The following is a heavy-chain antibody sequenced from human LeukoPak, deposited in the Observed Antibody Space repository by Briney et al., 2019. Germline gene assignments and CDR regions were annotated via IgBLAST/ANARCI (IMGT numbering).Heavy chain of an antibody. CDR2: IKSKTDGGTT. CDR1: GFTFSNAW. D-gene: IGHD2-21*02. J-gene: IGHJ4*02. Sequence: PGGSLRLSCAASGFTFSNAWMSWVRQAPGKGLEWVGRIKSKTDGGTTDYAAPVKGRFTISRDDSKNTLYLQMNSLRAEDTAVYYCARDLVTKASLWGQGTLVTVSS. CDR3: ARDLVTKASL. V-gene: IGHV3-15*01.